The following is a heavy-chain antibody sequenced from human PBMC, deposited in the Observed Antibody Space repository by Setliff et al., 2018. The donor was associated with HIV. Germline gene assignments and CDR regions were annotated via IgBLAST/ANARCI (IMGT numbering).Heavy chain of an antibody. CDR3: AREFLLGDLSFPAN. V-gene: IGHV7-4-1*02. CDR1: GYIFTNDP. CDR2: VNTKTGNP. Sequence: ASVKVSCKASGYIFTNDPMNWVRQAPGQGLEWMGWVNTKTGNPTYAQDFTGRFVFSLDTSVNTAYLEISGLRVEDTAVYFCAREFLLGDLSFPANWGQGTLVTVSS. J-gene: IGHJ4*02. D-gene: IGHD3-16*02.